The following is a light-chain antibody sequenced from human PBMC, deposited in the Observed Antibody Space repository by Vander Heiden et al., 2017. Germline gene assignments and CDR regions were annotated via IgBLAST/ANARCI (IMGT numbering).Light chain of an antibody. CDR3: QQYNSYWT. CDR2: KAS. J-gene: IGKJ1*01. V-gene: IGKV1-5*03. Sequence: DIQMTQSPSTLSASVGDRVTITCRASQSISSWLAWYQQKPGKAPKLLIYKASSLESGVPSRFSGSGSGTEFTLTISSLQPDDVATCYCQQYNSYWTFGQGTKVEIK. CDR1: QSISSW.